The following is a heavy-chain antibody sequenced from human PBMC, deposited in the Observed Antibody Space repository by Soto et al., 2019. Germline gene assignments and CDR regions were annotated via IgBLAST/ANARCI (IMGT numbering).Heavy chain of an antibody. J-gene: IGHJ4*02. V-gene: IGHV3-30*18. Sequence: SLRLSCAASGFTFSNYGMHWVRQAPGKGLEWVAVISYDGSNKYYADSVKGRFTISRDNSKNTLYLQMNSLRAEDTAVFYCAKGEAIVIVPAAHFDYWGQGTLVTVSS. D-gene: IGHD2-2*01. CDR3: AKGEAIVIVPAAHFDY. CDR1: GFTFSNYG. CDR2: ISYDGSNK.